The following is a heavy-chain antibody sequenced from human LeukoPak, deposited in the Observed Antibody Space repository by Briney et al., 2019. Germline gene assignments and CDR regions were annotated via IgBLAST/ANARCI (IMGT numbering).Heavy chain of an antibody. CDR1: GFNFAGYA. CDR3: AKERSGTYYRGADF. J-gene: IGHJ4*02. D-gene: IGHD1-26*01. Sequence: PGRSLRLSCVASGFNFAGYAMSWVRQAPGQGLEWVSAITGSGTTRFYADSVKGRFTTSRDNSKSILYLQMNSLRAEDSATYYCAKERSGTYYRGADFWGQGTLVTVSS. CDR2: ITGSGTTR. V-gene: IGHV3-23*01.